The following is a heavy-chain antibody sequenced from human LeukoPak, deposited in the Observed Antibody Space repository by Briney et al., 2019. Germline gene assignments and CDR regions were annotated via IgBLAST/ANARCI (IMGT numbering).Heavy chain of an antibody. Sequence: GGSLRLSCAASGFTFSSYAMHWVRQAPGKGLEWVSYISDSGSAKYYSDSVKGRFTISRDNAKKSLYLQMSSLRPEDTAVYYCAREAAPVAAAQPDAVDIWGQGTMVSVSS. V-gene: IGHV3-48*03. CDR3: AREAAPVAAAQPDAVDI. CDR2: ISDSGSAK. J-gene: IGHJ3*02. D-gene: IGHD2-15*01. CDR1: GFTFSSYA.